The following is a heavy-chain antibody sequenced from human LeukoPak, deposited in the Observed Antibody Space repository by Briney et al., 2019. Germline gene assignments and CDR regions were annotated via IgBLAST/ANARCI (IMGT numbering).Heavy chain of an antibody. Sequence: ASVKVSCKASGYTFTSYGISWVRQAPGQGLEWMGWINPNSGGTTYAQKFQGRVTMTRDTSISTAYMELNNLRSDDTAVYYCARDQVARDIVLVLAATGTIDYWGQGTLVTVSS. D-gene: IGHD2-15*01. CDR3: ARDQVARDIVLVLAATGTIDY. CDR2: INPNSGGT. J-gene: IGHJ4*02. CDR1: GYTFTSYG. V-gene: IGHV1-2*02.